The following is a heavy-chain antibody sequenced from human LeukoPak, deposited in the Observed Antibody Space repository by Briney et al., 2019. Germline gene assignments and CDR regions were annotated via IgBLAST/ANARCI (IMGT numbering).Heavy chain of an antibody. CDR3: ARDSTPVEIMITFGGVIAEKSDAFDI. V-gene: IGHV3-53*01. D-gene: IGHD3-16*02. CDR1: GFTVSSNY. CDR2: IYSGGST. J-gene: IGHJ3*02. Sequence: PGGSLRLSCAASGFTVSSNYMSWVRQAPGKGLEWVSIIYSGGSTFYADSVKGRFTISRDNSKNTLYLQMNSLRAEDTAVYYCARDSTPVEIMITFGGVIAEKSDAFDIWGQGTMVTVSS.